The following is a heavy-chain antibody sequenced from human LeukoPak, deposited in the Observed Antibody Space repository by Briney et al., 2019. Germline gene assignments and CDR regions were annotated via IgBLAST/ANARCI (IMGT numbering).Heavy chain of an antibody. V-gene: IGHV1-2*02. J-gene: IGHJ4*02. CDR3: ARAPIGIAARPATWFDY. CDR1: GYTFTGYY. D-gene: IGHD6-6*01. CDR2: INPNSGGT. Sequence: GASVKVSCKASGYTFTGYYMHWVRQAPGQGLEWMGWINPNSGGTNYAQKFQGRVTMTRDTSISTAYMELSRLRSDDTAVYYCARAPIGIAARPATWFDYWGQGTLVTVSS.